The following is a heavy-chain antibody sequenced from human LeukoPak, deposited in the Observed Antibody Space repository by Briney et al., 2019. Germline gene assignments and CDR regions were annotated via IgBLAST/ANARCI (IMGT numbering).Heavy chain of an antibody. Sequence: ASVKVSCKVSGGTFSSYAISWVRQAPGQGLEWMGGIIPIFGTANCAQKFQGRVTITADESTSTAYMELSSLRSEDTAVYYCARAWDFDIVVVPWFDPWGQGTLVTVSS. V-gene: IGHV1-69*13. CDR3: ARAWDFDIVVVPWFDP. CDR2: IIPIFGTA. J-gene: IGHJ5*02. CDR1: GGTFSSYA. D-gene: IGHD2-2*01.